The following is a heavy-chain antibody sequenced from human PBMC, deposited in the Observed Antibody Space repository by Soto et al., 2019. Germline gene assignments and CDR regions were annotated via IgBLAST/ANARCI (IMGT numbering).Heavy chain of an antibody. CDR2: ISSSSSTI. J-gene: IGHJ6*02. CDR1: GFTFSSYS. D-gene: IGHD2-15*01. V-gene: IGHV3-48*02. Sequence: GGSLRLSCAASGFTFSSYSMNWVRQAPGKGLEWVSYISSSSSTIYYADSVKGRFTISRDNAKNSLYLQMNSLRDEDTAVYYCARERYCSGGSCYPYYYYGMDVWGQGTTVTVSS. CDR3: ARERYCSGGSCYPYYYYGMDV.